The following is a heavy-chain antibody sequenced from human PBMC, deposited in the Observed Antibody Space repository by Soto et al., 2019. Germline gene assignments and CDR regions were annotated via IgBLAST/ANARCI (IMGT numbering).Heavy chain of an antibody. CDR1: GSSISSYY. Sequence: SETLSLTCTVSGSSISSYYWSWIRQPPGKGLEWIGYIYYSGSTNYNPSLKRRVTISVDTSKNQFSLKLSSVTAADTAVYYCARTTVTAIPNYYYYYMDVWGKGTTVTVSS. CDR3: ARTTVTAIPNYYYYYMDV. D-gene: IGHD4-4*01. V-gene: IGHV4-59*08. J-gene: IGHJ6*03. CDR2: IYYSGST.